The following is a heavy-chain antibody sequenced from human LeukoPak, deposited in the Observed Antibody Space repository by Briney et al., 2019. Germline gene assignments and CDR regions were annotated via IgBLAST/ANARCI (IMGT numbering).Heavy chain of an antibody. J-gene: IGHJ4*02. CDR3: ARDAKLAVAAPGDVDY. D-gene: IGHD6-19*01. Sequence: AGGSLRLSCAASGFTFSSYDMHWVRQATGKGLEWVSAIGTAGDTYYPGSVKGRFTISRENAKNSLYLQMNSLRAGDTAVYYCARDAKLAVAAPGDVDYWGQGTLVTVSS. V-gene: IGHV3-13*01. CDR2: IGTAGDT. CDR1: GFTFSSYD.